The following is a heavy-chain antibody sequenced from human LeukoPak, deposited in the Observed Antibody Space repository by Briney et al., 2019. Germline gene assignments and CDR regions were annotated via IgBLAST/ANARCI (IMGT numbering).Heavy chain of an antibody. V-gene: IGHV4-59*01. Sequence: SETLSLTCTVSGGSISSYYWSWIRQPPGKGLEWIGYIYYSGSTNYNPSLKSRVTISVDTSKNQFSLKLSSVTAADTAVYYCARVEMLRPYYYYMDVWGKGTTVTVSS. CDR3: ARVEMLRPYYYYMDV. J-gene: IGHJ6*03. CDR1: GGSISSYY. D-gene: IGHD3-3*01. CDR2: IYYSGST.